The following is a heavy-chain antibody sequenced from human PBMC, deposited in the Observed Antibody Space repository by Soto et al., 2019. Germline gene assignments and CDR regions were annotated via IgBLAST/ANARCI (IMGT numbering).Heavy chain of an antibody. V-gene: IGHV3-48*02. J-gene: IGHJ4*02. CDR3: ATLPDYYGSGSSDY. CDR1: GFTFSSYS. Sequence: GGSLRLSCAASGFTFSSYSMNWVRQAPGKGLEWVSYISSSSITIYYADSVKGRFTISRDNAKNSLYLQMNSLRDEDTAVYYCATLPDYYGSGSSDYWGQGTLVTVSS. D-gene: IGHD3-10*01. CDR2: ISSSSITI.